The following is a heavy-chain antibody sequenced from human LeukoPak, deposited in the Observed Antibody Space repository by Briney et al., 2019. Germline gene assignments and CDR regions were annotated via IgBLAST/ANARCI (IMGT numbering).Heavy chain of an antibody. CDR3: ARARGRWNQSDY. J-gene: IGHJ4*02. D-gene: IGHD1-14*01. Sequence: SETLSLTCTVSDGSITSYYWSWIRQPPGKGLEWIGYIYYGENANYNPSLKSRVTISVDTSKKQFSLKLTSVTAADTAVYYCARARGRWNQSDYWGQGALVTVSS. CDR1: DGSITSYY. CDR2: IYYGENA. V-gene: IGHV4-59*01.